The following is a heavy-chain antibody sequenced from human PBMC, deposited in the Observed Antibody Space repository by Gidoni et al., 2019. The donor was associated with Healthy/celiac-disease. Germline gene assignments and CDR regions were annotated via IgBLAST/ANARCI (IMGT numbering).Heavy chain of an antibody. CDR2: INHSGST. CDR1: GGSFSGYY. Sequence: QVQLQQWGAGLLKPSETLSLTCAVYGGSFSGYYWSWIRQPPGKGLEWIGEINHSGSTNYNPSLKSRVTISVDTSKNQFSLKLSSVTAADTAVYYCARAPVKGHCTNGVCYKYYYYYGMDVWGQGTTVTVSS. D-gene: IGHD2-8*01. CDR3: ARAPVKGHCTNGVCYKYYYYYGMDV. V-gene: IGHV4-34*01. J-gene: IGHJ6*02.